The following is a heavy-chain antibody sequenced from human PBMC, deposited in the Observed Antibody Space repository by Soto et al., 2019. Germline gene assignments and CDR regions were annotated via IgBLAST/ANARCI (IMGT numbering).Heavy chain of an antibody. D-gene: IGHD3-22*01. CDR2: ISSSSSTI. CDR1: GFTFSSYS. J-gene: IGHJ4*02. CDR3: ARDLDYYDSSVYY. V-gene: IGHV3-48*02. Sequence: GGSLRLSCAASGFTFSSYSMNWVRQAPGKGLEWVSYISSSSSTIYYADSVKGRFTISRDNAKNSLYLQMNSLRDDDTAVYYCARDLDYYDSSVYYWGQGTLVTVSS.